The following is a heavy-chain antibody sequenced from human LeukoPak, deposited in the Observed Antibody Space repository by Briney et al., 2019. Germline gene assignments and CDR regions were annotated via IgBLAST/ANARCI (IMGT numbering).Heavy chain of an antibody. CDR1: DGSISSYY. V-gene: IGHV4-59*01. CDR2: IDYRGST. CDR3: ARSRSGYSYDHAAFDI. D-gene: IGHD5-18*01. Sequence: KPSETLSLTCTVADGSISSYYWSWIRQPPGKGLEWIAYIDYRGSTTYNPSLKSRVSISVDTSRNQFSLKLSSVTAADTAVYYCARSRSGYSYDHAAFDIWGQGTMVTVSS. J-gene: IGHJ3*02.